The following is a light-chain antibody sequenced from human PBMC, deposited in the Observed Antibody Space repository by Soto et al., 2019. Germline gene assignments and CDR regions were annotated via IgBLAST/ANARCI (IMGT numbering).Light chain of an antibody. CDR1: QSVSSN. Sequence: EIVMTQSPATLSVSPGERATLSCRASQSVSSNLAWYQQKPGQAPRLLIYGASTRATGIPARFSGSGSGTEFTLTISSLQSEDFAVYYCQQYNNWPLYTFAQGTKVDIK. J-gene: IGKJ2*01. CDR2: GAS. V-gene: IGKV3-15*01. CDR3: QQYNNWPLYT.